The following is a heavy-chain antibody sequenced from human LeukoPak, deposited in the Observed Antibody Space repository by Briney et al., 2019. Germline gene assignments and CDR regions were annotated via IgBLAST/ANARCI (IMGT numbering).Heavy chain of an antibody. D-gene: IGHD6-19*01. CDR1: GGSFSGYY. Sequence: SETLSLTCAVYGGSFSGYYWSWIRQPPGEGLEWIGEINHSGSTNYNPSLKSRVTISVDTSKNQFSLKLSSVTAADTAVYYCARVSTIAVAGYYYYGMDVWGQGTTVTVSS. V-gene: IGHV4-34*01. CDR2: INHSGST. J-gene: IGHJ6*02. CDR3: ARVSTIAVAGYYYYGMDV.